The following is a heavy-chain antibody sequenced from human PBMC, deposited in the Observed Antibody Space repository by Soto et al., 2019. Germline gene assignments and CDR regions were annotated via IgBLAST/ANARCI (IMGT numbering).Heavy chain of an antibody. CDR1: GFTFSSSD. V-gene: IGHV3-23*01. Sequence: EVQLLESGGGLVQPGGSLRLSCAASGFTFSSSDMNWVRQAPGKGLEWVSTISGSGGSTYYADAVKGRFTISRDNSKNALYLQMNSLRAEDTAVYYCEKDARICHDGVCSAFDYWGQGTLVTVSS. CDR2: ISGSGGST. D-gene: IGHD2-8*01. CDR3: EKDARICHDGVCSAFDY. J-gene: IGHJ4*02.